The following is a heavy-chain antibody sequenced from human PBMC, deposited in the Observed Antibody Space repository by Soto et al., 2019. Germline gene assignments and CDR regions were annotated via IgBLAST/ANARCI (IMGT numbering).Heavy chain of an antibody. CDR2: FRESGGTT. D-gene: IGHD3-22*01. V-gene: IGHV3-23*01. J-gene: IGHJ4*01. Sequence: PGGSLRLSCAASGFGFTFSTSAMSWVRQAPGKGLEWVSTFRESGGTTHYANSVKGRFTISRDTSKNMLYLQMNSLRAEDTAIYYCARDAHGAINTATNDYWGHGTLVTVSS. CDR3: ARDAHGAINTATNDY. CDR1: GFGFTFSTSA.